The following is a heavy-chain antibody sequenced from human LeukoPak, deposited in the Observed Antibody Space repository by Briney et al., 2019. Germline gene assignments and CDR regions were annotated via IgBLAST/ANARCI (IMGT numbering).Heavy chain of an antibody. J-gene: IGHJ4*02. CDR2: IYYSGST. CDR1: GGSISSYY. D-gene: IGHD6-13*01. V-gene: IGHV4-59*01. CDR3: ARVAAAYLIDY. Sequence: KSSETLSLTCTVSGGSISSYYWSWIRQPPGKGLEWIGYIYYSGSTNYNPSLKSRVTISVDTSKNQFSLKLSSVTAADTAVYYCARVAAAYLIDYWGQGTLVTVSS.